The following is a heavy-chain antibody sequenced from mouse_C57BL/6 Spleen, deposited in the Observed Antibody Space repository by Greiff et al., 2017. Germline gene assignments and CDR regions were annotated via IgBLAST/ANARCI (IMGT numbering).Heavy chain of an antibody. Sequence: EVMLVESGGGLVKPGGSLKLSCAASGFTFSSYAMSWVRQTPEKRLEWVATISDGGSYTYYPDNVKGRFTISRDNAKNNLYLQMSHLKSEDTAMYYCARDEVLRYYAMDYWGQGTSVTVSS. CDR2: ISDGGSYT. CDR1: GFTFSSYA. V-gene: IGHV5-4*01. CDR3: ARDEVLRYYAMDY. J-gene: IGHJ4*01. D-gene: IGHD1-1*01.